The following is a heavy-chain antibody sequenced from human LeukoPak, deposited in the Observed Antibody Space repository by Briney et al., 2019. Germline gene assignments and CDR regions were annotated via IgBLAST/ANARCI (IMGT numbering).Heavy chain of an antibody. J-gene: IGHJ3*02. Sequence: GGSLRLSCVVSGFTFSSYSMNWVRQAPGKGLGWVSYISGTSTNIYYADSVKGRFTISRDNAKNSLYLQLNSLRAEDTAVYYCARSGTTYYYDSSTRIWGQGTMVTVSS. CDR2: ISGTSTNI. CDR1: GFTFSSYS. V-gene: IGHV3-48*04. CDR3: ARSGTTYYYDSSTRI. D-gene: IGHD3-22*01.